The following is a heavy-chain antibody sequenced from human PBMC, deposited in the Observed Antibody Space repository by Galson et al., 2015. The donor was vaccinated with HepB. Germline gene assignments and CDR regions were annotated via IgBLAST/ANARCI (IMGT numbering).Heavy chain of an antibody. CDR1: GYSFSTYF. CDR2: INPYTRKT. Sequence: SVKVSCKASGYSFSTYFITWVRQAPGQGLEWLGWINPYTRKTKYSQKVQARVTLTTDISTNTAYMELRSLRSDDTAVYYCARGALGVVVGGNENNWFDPWGQGTLVTVSS. J-gene: IGHJ5*02. CDR3: ARGALGVVVGGNENNWFDP. V-gene: IGHV1-18*01. D-gene: IGHD2-15*01.